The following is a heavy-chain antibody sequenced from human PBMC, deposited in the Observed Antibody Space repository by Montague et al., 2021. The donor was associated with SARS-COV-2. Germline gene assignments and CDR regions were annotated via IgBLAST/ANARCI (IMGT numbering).Heavy chain of an antibody. V-gene: IGHV4-59*08. CDR2: VYYNGDT. CDR3: AGGWAFDP. D-gene: IGHD6-19*01. J-gene: IGHJ3*01. Sequence: SETLSLTCTVSGGSTASHYWNWIRLSPGKRPEWIGYVYYNGDTKYNPSLQSRGTISIDTSENQFSLGLNSVTAAGTAVYFCAGGWAFDPWGQGRLVTVSS. CDR1: GGSTASHY.